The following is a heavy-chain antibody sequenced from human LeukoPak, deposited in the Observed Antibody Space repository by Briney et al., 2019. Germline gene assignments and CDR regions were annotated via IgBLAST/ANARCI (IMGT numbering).Heavy chain of an antibody. CDR3: ARTTYYEFWSGSPGAFDI. V-gene: IGHV4-34*01. D-gene: IGHD3-3*01. CDR2: INHRGST. CDR1: GGSFSGYY. J-gene: IGHJ3*02. Sequence: PSGTLSLTCGVYGGSFSGYYWTWIRQPPGKGLEWIGEINHRGSTNYNPSLKSRVTISVDTSKNEFSLNLDSVTAADTAVYYCARTTYYEFWSGSPGAFDIWGQGSRVTVSS.